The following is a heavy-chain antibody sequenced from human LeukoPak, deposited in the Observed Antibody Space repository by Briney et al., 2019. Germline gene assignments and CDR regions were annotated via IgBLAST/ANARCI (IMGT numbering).Heavy chain of an antibody. V-gene: IGHV4-4*02. D-gene: IGHD3-10*01. CDR2: IFHSGSV. CDR3: ARVVKYYYGSGSSTNWYFDL. CDR1: GGSIGSTNW. J-gene: IGHJ2*01. Sequence: SETLSLTCAVSGGSIGSTNWWSWVRHPPVKGLEWIGEIFHSGSVNYNPSLKGRVTISIDNSKNNFSLKLNSLTAADTAVYYCARVVKYYYGSGSSTNWYFDLWGRGTLVIVSA.